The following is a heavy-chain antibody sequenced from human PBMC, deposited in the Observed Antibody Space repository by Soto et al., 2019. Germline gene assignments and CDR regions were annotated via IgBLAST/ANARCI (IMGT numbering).Heavy chain of an antibody. CDR3: ARDLADVHLWDAFDV. V-gene: IGHV1-69*01. J-gene: IGHJ3*01. CDR2: IVPMFGTT. Sequence: QVQLVQSGPELKKPGSAVKVSCKAPGDTFNSYGISWVRQAPGQGLEWMGGIVPMFGTTNLALKFEDRVTITADELTTTVYMEIRGLTSEDTAVYYCARDLADVHLWDAFDVWGHGTRVTVSS. D-gene: IGHD6-13*01. CDR1: GDTFNSYG.